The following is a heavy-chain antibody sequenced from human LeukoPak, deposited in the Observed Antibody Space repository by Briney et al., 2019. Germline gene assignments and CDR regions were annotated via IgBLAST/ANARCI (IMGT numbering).Heavy chain of an antibody. Sequence: GGSLRLSCAASGFTVSSNYMSWVRQAPGKGLEWVAVIWYDGSNKYYADSVKGRFTISRDNSKNTLYLQMNSLRAEDTAVYYCARGVLYSSSWYDWFDPWGQGTLVTVSS. V-gene: IGHV3-33*08. CDR1: GFTVSSNY. CDR3: ARGVLYSSSWYDWFDP. CDR2: IWYDGSNK. D-gene: IGHD6-13*01. J-gene: IGHJ5*02.